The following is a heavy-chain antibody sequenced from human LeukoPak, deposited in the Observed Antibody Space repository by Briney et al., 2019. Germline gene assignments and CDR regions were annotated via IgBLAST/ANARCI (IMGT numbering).Heavy chain of an antibody. J-gene: IGHJ3*02. CDR3: ARRNDFDI. CDR1: GDSISGDH. CDR2: IYYSGNT. Sequence: KASETLSLTCTVSGDSISGDHWNWIRQPPGKGLEWIGNIYYSGNTNYNPSLKSRVTISVDTSKNQFSLKLSSVTAADTAVYYCARRNDFDIWGQGTMVTVSS. V-gene: IGHV4-59*08.